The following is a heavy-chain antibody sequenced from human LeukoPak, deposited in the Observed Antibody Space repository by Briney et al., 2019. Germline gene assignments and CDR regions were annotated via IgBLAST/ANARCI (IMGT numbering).Heavy chain of an antibody. V-gene: IGHV4-4*07. CDR2: IYSSGST. J-gene: IGHJ3*02. CDR3: ARDVFPYYGLLPGPNEAFDI. CDR1: GGSISSYY. D-gene: IGHD3-9*01. Sequence: SETLSLTCTVSGGSISSYYWSWIRQPAGKGLEWIGRIYSSGSTNYNPSLKSRVTISVDKSKNLFSLNLTSVSAADTAVYYCARDVFPYYGLLPGPNEAFDIWGQGTRVTVSS.